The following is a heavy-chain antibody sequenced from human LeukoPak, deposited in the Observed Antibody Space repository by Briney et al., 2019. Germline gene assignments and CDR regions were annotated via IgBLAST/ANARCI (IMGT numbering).Heavy chain of an antibody. CDR3: ASVQSIVVVPAALDY. CDR2: ISSSSSYI. D-gene: IGHD2-2*01. Sequence: GSLRLSCAASGFTFSSYSMNWVRQAPGKGLEWVSSISSSSSYIYYADSVKGRFTISRDNAKNSLYLQMNSLRAEDTAVYYCASVQSIVVVPAALDYWGQGTLVTVSS. V-gene: IGHV3-21*01. CDR1: GFTFSSYS. J-gene: IGHJ4*02.